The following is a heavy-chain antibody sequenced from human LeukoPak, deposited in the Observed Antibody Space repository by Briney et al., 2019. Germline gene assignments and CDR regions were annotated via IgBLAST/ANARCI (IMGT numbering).Heavy chain of an antibody. J-gene: IGHJ6*03. D-gene: IGHD2-2*01. CDR1: GFIFTSNS. CDR3: AKVGEGNQLLSQYYYYYYMDV. V-gene: IGHV3-48*01. CDR2: ISSSSTTI. Sequence: GGSLRLSCAASGFIFTSNSMNWVRQAPGKGLEWVSYISSSSTTIYYADSLKGRFTISRDNSKNTLYLQMSSLRAEETAVYYCAKVGEGNQLLSQYYYYYYMDVWGKGTTVTISS.